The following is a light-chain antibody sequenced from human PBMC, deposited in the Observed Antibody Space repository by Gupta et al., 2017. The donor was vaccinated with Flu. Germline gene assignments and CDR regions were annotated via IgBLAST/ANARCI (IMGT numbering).Light chain of an antibody. J-gene: IGKJ4*01. CDR1: QSVLYSSNNKNY. Sequence: NCKSSQSVLYSSNNKNYLAWYQQKPGQPPKLLIYWASTRESGVPDRFSGSGSGTDFTLTITNLQAEDVAVYYCQQYESTPLTFGGGTKVEIK. CDR3: QQYESTPLT. CDR2: WAS. V-gene: IGKV4-1*01.